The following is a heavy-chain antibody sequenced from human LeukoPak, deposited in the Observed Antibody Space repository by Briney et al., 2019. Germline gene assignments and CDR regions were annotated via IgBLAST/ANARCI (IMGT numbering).Heavy chain of an antibody. Sequence: GGSLRLSCAASGFTFSNYAMSWVRQAPGKGLEWLSYISSSGTTMYSADSVKGRFTISRDNAKNSLYLQMNSLRAEDTAVYYCARSDGLDYWGQGTLVTVSS. CDR2: ISSSGTTM. J-gene: IGHJ4*02. D-gene: IGHD5-24*01. CDR1: GFTFSNYA. V-gene: IGHV3-11*01. CDR3: ARSDGLDY.